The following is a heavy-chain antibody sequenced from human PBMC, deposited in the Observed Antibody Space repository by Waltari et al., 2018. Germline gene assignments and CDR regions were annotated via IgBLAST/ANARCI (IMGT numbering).Heavy chain of an antibody. CDR1: GFTFSSYW. Sequence: EVQLVESGGGLVQPGGSLSLSCAASGFTFSSYWMSWVRQAPGKGLEWVANIKQDGREKYYGDSVKGRFTISRDNAKNSLYLQMNSLRAEDTAVYYCARDPAYHCSSTSCYNTPFDYWGQGTLVTVSS. CDR2: IKQDGREK. D-gene: IGHD2-2*02. CDR3: ARDPAYHCSSTSCYNTPFDY. J-gene: IGHJ4*02. V-gene: IGHV3-7*01.